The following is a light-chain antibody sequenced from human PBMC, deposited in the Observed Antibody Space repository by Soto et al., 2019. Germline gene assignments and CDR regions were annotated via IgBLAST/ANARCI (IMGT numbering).Light chain of an antibody. J-gene: IGKJ4*01. Sequence: DIVLTQSPLSLSVTPGEPASISCRSSQSLLHSNGNTYLDWYLQKPGQSPQLLIFYVSDRASGVPARFSGSGSGTDFTLEISRVEAEDVGVYYCMQALQTPLTFGGGTKLEI. V-gene: IGKV2-28*01. CDR2: YVS. CDR1: QSLLHSNGNTY. CDR3: MQALQTPLT.